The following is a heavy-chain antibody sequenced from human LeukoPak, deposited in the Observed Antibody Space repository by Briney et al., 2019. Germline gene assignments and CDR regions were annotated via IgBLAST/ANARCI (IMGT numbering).Heavy chain of an antibody. CDR1: GGSISSYY. J-gene: IGHJ4*02. D-gene: IGHD1-26*01. CDR3: ARDNSGSSDFDY. CDR2: IYYSGST. V-gene: IGHV4-59*01. Sequence: SETLSLTCTVSGGSISSYYWSWIRQPPGKGLEWIGYIYYSGSTNYNPSLKSRVTISVDTSKNQFSLKLSSVTAADTAVYYCARDNSGSSDFDYWGQGTLVTVSS.